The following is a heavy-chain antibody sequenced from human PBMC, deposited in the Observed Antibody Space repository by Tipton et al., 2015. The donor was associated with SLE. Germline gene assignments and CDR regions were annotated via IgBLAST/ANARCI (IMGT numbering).Heavy chain of an antibody. CDR2: INHSGST. CDR1: GGSFSGYY. J-gene: IGHJ4*02. D-gene: IGHD7-27*01. CDR3: ASKLGIYPDY. V-gene: IGHV4-34*01. Sequence: LRLSCTVSGGSFSGYYWSWIRQPPGKGLEWIGEINHSGSTNYNPSLKSRVTISVDTSKNQFSLKLSSVTAADTAVYYCASKLGIYPDYWGQGTLVTVSS.